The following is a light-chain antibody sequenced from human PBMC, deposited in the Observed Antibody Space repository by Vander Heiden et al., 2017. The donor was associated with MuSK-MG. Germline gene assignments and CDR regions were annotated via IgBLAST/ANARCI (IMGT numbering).Light chain of an antibody. V-gene: IGKV1-39*01. CDR3: QQSDNTPRT. CDR1: QSISSY. Sequence: DIQMTQSPSSLSASVGDRVTITCRASQSISSYLNWYQQKPGKAPKLLIYATSSLQSGVPSRFSGSGSGTDFILTISRLQPEDFATYYCQQSDNTPRTFGQGTKLXIK. CDR2: ATS. J-gene: IGKJ2*01.